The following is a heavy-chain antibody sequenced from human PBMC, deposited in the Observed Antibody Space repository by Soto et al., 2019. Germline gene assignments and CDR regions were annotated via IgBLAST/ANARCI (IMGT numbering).Heavy chain of an antibody. CDR3: ARQGRPGSNWTDP. D-gene: IGHD3-10*01. V-gene: IGHV5-51*01. CDR2: IYPGNSET. CDR1: GYTFTSYW. Sequence: GESLKISCKSSGYTFTSYWIGWVRQTPGKGLEWMGIIYPGNSETAYSPSFQGQVTISADKSISTTYLQWSSLKASDSAIYYCARQGRPGSNWTDPWGQGILLTVSS. J-gene: IGHJ5*02.